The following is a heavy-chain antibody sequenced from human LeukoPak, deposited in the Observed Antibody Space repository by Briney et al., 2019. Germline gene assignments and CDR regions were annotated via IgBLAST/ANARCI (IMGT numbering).Heavy chain of an antibody. CDR1: GFAFSRYG. CDR3: AKDLPNPGASRHFQY. CDR2: ISGSGGNT. V-gene: IGHV3-23*01. J-gene: IGHJ1*01. D-gene: IGHD4/OR15-4a*01. Sequence: GGSLRLSCAASGFAFSRYGIVWVRQAPGRGLEWVSGISGSGGNTYYGDSVKGRFTISRDNSKNTVYLQMNSLRAEDTAVYYCAKDLPNPGASRHFQYWGQGTLVTVSS.